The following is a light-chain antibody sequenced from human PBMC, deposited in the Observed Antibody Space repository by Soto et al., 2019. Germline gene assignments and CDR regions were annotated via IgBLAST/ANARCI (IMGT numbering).Light chain of an antibody. J-gene: IGKJ2*01. CDR3: QQYNKWPRT. Sequence: EIVMTHSPATLSVSPGERATLYCRASQSISSDVAWYQQKPGQAPRLLIYGASTTATGIPARFSGSGSGTEFTLTISSLQSEDFAVYNCQQYNKWPRTFGQGTKV. CDR1: QSISSD. CDR2: GAS. V-gene: IGKV3-15*01.